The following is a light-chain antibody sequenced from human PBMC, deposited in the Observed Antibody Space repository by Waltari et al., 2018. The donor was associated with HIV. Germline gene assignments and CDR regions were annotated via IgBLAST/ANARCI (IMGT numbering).Light chain of an antibody. J-gene: IGLJ2*01. Sequence: QSVLTQPPSVSGAPGQRVTISCTGSSSNIGAGYDVHWYQQLPGTAPKLLIYGNKYRPSGVPDRFSGSKSGTSASLAITGRQAEDEADYYCQSYDSSLSGSVVFGGGTKVTVL. CDR3: QSYDSSLSGSVV. CDR1: SSNIGAGYD. CDR2: GNK. V-gene: IGLV1-40*01.